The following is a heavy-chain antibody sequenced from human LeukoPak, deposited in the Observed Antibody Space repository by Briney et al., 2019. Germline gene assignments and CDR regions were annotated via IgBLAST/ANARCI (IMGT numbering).Heavy chain of an antibody. CDR3: EDGIRDYYYYYMDV. J-gene: IGHJ6*03. CDR1: GFTFDDYG. CDR2: IYWNGDTI. D-gene: IGHD2-21*01. V-gene: IGHV3-20*01. Sequence: GGSLRLSCAASGFTFDDYGMNWVRQAPGKGLEWISGIYWNGDTINYAASVEGRFTISRDKAKNSLYLQMNSLRAEDTVFFQAEDGIRDYYYYYMDVWGKGTTVTVSS.